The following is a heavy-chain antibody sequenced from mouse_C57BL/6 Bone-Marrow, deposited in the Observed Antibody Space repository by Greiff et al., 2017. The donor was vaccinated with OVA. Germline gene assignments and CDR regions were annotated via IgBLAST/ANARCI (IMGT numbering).Heavy chain of an antibody. V-gene: IGHV1-5*01. D-gene: IGHD3-2*02. J-gene: IGHJ4*01. CDR2: IYPGNSDT. CDR3: ITRDSSGYEDAMDY. CDR1: GYTFTSYW. Sequence: EVQLQESGTVLARPGASVKMSCKTSGYTFTSYWMHWVKQRPGQGLEWIGAIYPGNSDTSYNQKFKGKAKLTAVTSASTAYMELSSLTNEDSAVYYCITRDSSGYEDAMDYWGQGTSVTVSS.